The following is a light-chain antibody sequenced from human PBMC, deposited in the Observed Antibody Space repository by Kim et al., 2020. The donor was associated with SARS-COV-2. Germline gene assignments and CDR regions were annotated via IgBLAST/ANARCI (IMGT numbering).Light chain of an antibody. J-gene: IGKJ5*01. Sequence: DIQMTQSPSSLSASVGDRVTITCRASQGISNYLAWYQQKPGKVPKLLIYAASTLQSGVPSRFSGSGSGTDFTLTISSLQPEDVATYYCQKYNSALPSITFGQGTRLEIK. CDR3: QKYNSALPSIT. V-gene: IGKV1-27*01. CDR1: QGISNY. CDR2: AAS.